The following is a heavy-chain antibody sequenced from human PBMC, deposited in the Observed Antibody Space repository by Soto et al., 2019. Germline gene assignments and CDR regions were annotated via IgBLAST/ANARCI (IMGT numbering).Heavy chain of an antibody. Sequence: SETLSLTCTVSGGSISSSSYYWGWIRQPPGKGLEWIGSIYYSGSTYYNPSLKSRVTISVDTSKNQFSLKLSSVTAADTAVYYCARGGEVTVDFDYWGQGTLVTVSS. CDR3: ARGGEVTVDFDY. CDR1: GGSISSSSYY. J-gene: IGHJ4*02. CDR2: IYYSGST. D-gene: IGHD2-21*02. V-gene: IGHV4-39*01.